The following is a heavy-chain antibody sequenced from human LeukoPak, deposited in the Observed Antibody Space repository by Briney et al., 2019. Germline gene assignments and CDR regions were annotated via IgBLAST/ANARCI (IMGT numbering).Heavy chain of an antibody. V-gene: IGHV3-7*01. D-gene: IGHD3-22*01. CDR1: GFTISSHW. CDR2: IKQDGSEK. CDR3: ARDVPAYYYDSSGYTDAFDI. J-gene: IGHJ3*02. Sequence: PGGSLRLSCAASGFTISSHWMNWVRQAPGKGLEWVANIKQDGSEKYYVDSVKGRFTISRDSAENSLYLQMNSLRGEDTAVYYCARDVPAYYYDSSGYTDAFDIWGQGTMVTVSS.